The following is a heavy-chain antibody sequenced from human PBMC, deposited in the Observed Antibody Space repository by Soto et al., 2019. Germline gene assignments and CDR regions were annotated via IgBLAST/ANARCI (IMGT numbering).Heavy chain of an antibody. CDR2: IVVGSGNT. CDR1: GFTFTSSA. CDR3: AAYFQLIEEYGMDV. J-gene: IGHJ6*02. D-gene: IGHD2-2*01. Sequence: QMQLVQSGPEVKKPGTSVKVSCKASGFTFTSSAVQWVRQARGQRLEWIGWIVVGSGNTNYAQKFQERVTITRDMSTSTAYMELSSRRSEDAAVYYCAAYFQLIEEYGMDVWGQGTTVTVSS. V-gene: IGHV1-58*01.